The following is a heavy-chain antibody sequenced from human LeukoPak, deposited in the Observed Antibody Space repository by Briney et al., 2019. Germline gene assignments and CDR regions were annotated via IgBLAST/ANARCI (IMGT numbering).Heavy chain of an antibody. CDR1: GFTVSGNY. CDR3: AGCRWNYHYFEH. D-gene: IGHD1-7*01. J-gene: IGHJ4*02. V-gene: IGHV3-66*01. Sequence: GGSLRLSCAASGFTVSGNYMTWVRQAPGKGLECVSVIYSGGSTCYADSVEGRFTISRDNSKNTLYLHMNSLRAEDTAVYYCAGCRWNYHYFEHWGQGTLVTVSS. CDR2: IYSGGST.